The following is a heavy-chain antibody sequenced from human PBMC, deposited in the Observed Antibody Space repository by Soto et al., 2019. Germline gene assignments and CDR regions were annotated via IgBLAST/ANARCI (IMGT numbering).Heavy chain of an antibody. Sequence: GGSLRLSCAASGFTFSDYYMSWIRQAPGKGLEWVSYISSSSSYTNYADSVKGRFTISRDNAKNSLYLQMNSLRAEDTAVYYCRGEYQLLVGPDYWGQGTMVTVSS. CDR1: GFTFSDYY. J-gene: IGHJ4*02. CDR3: RGEYQLLVGPDY. CDR2: ISSSSSYT. D-gene: IGHD2-2*01. V-gene: IGHV3-11*06.